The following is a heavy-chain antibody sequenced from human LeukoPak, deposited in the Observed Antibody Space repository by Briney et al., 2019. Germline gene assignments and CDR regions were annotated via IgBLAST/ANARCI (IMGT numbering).Heavy chain of an antibody. D-gene: IGHD6-19*01. CDR2: ISGSGGST. Sequence: GGSLRLSCAASGFTLSNYWMSWVRQAPGKGLEWVSAISGSGGSTYYADSVKGRFTISRDNAENSLYLQMHSLRAEDTAVYYCARGAGYSSSVDYWGQGTLVTVSS. V-gene: IGHV3-23*01. CDR1: GFTLSNYW. CDR3: ARGAGYSSSVDY. J-gene: IGHJ4*02.